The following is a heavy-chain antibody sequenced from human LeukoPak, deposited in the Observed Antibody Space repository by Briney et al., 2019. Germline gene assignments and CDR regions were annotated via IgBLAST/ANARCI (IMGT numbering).Heavy chain of an antibody. D-gene: IGHD6-13*01. Sequence: AGGSLRLSCAASGFTFSSCAMSWVRQAPGKGLEWVSAISGSGGSTYYADSVKGRFTISRDNSKNTLYLQMNNLRAEDTAVYYCAKDGYSSCCYYWFDPWGQGTLVTVSS. CDR3: AKDGYSSCCYYWFDP. CDR1: GFTFSSCA. V-gene: IGHV3-23*01. J-gene: IGHJ5*02. CDR2: ISGSGGST.